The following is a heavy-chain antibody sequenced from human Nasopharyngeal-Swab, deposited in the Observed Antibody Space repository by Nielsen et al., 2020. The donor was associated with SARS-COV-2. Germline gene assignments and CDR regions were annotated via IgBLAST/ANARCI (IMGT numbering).Heavy chain of an antibody. CDR2: ISSSSSCI. V-gene: IGHV3-21*01. CDR3: ARSPYYDFWSDYYTSFDY. J-gene: IGHJ4*02. Sequence: WIRQPPGKGLEWVSSISSSSSCIYYADSVKGRFTISRDNAKNSLYLQMNSLRAEDTAVYYCARSPYYDFWSDYYTSFDYWGQGTLVTVSS. D-gene: IGHD3-3*01.